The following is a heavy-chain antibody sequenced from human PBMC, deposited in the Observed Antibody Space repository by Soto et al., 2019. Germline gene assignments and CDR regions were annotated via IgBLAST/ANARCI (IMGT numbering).Heavy chain of an antibody. V-gene: IGHV2-5*02. D-gene: IGHD3-10*01. Sequence: QITLKESGPTLVKPTQTLTLTCTFSGFSLSTSGVGVGWIRQPPGKALEWLALIYWDDDKRYSPSLKSRLTITKDTSKNQVVLTMTHMDPVDTATYYCAHSRVGGITMVRGVILFDYWGQGTLVTVSS. J-gene: IGHJ4*02. CDR3: AHSRVGGITMVRGVILFDY. CDR2: IYWDDDK. CDR1: GFSLSTSGVG.